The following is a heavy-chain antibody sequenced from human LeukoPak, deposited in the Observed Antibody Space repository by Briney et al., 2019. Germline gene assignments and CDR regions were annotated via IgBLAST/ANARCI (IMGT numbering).Heavy chain of an antibody. Sequence: GGSLRLSCAASEFTFSSYAMHWVRQAPGKGLEWVAVILRDGSNKQYADSVKGRFTISRDNSKNTLYLQINSLRAEDTAVYYCATLSGDSHGYDYWGLGTLVTVSS. CDR3: ATLSGDSHGYDY. CDR2: ILRDGSNK. D-gene: IGHD5-18*01. J-gene: IGHJ4*02. CDR1: EFTFSSYA. V-gene: IGHV3-30*03.